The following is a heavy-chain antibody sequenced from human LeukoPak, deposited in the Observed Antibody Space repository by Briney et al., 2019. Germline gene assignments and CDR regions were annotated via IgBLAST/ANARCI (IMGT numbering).Heavy chain of an antibody. Sequence: GGSLRLSCAASGFTFSSYWMSWVRQAPGKGLEWVSVIYSGGTTYYADSVKGRFTISRDNSKNTLYLQMDSLRAEDTAVYYCARSMRVSWIQMWFDIWGQGTMVTVSS. CDR1: GFTFSSYW. V-gene: IGHV3-53*01. CDR2: IYSGGTT. J-gene: IGHJ3*02. CDR3: ARSMRVSWIQMWFDI. D-gene: IGHD5-18*01.